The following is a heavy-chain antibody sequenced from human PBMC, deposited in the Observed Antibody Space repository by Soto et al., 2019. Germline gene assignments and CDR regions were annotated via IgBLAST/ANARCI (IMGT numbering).Heavy chain of an antibody. D-gene: IGHD3-22*01. Sequence: QVQLVESGGGVVQPGRSLRLSCAASGFTFSSYGMHWVRQAPGKGLEWVAVIWDDGSNKYYADSVKGRFTISRDNSKNTLYLQMNSLRAEDTAVYYCARGSYYDSSGYYFDAFDIWGQGTMVTGSS. J-gene: IGHJ3*02. CDR3: ARGSYYDSSGYYFDAFDI. CDR1: GFTFSSYG. V-gene: IGHV3-33*01. CDR2: IWDDGSNK.